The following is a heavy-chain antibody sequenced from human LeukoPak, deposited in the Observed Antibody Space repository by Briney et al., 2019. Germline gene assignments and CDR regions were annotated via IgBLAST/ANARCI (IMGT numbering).Heavy chain of an antibody. CDR2: ISGDGSST. D-gene: IGHD6-6*01. Sequence: GGSLRLSCAASGFTFSSYSMNWVRQGPGKGLVWVSRISGDGSSTGSADSVKGRFTISRDNAKNTVYLQMNSLRAEDTAVYYCAREQLVDSAVDYWGQGTLVTVSS. CDR3: AREQLVDSAVDY. J-gene: IGHJ4*02. CDR1: GFTFSSYS. V-gene: IGHV3-74*01.